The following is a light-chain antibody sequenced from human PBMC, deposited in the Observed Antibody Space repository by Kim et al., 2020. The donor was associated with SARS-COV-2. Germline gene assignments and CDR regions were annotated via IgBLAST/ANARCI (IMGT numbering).Light chain of an antibody. CDR2: YDS. CDR1: NIGSKS. J-gene: IGLJ3*02. Sequence: APGKTARITCRGNNIGSKSVHWYQPKPGQAPVLVIYYDSDRPSGIPERFSGSNSGNTATLTISRVEAGDEADYYCQVWDSSSDHPVFGGGTQLTV. CDR3: QVWDSSSDHPV. V-gene: IGLV3-21*04.